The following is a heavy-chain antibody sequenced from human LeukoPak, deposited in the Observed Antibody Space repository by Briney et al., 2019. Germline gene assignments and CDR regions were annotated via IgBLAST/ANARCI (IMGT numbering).Heavy chain of an antibody. CDR2: IYESGST. J-gene: IGHJ4*02. CDR3: ARGAWATRLGS. D-gene: IGHD2-15*01. V-gene: IGHV4-34*01. CDR1: GESLNSYY. Sequence: SETLSLTCAVYGESLNSYYWSWIRQPPGKGLEWIGEIYESGSTEYNPSLKSRVTISMVPSKQQFSLSLTSVTAADKAVYYCARGAWATRLGSWGLGTPVIVSS.